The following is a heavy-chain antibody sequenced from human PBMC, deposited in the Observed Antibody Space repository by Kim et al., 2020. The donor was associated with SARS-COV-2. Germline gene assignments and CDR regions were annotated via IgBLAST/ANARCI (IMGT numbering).Heavy chain of an antibody. CDR1: GYSFTSYW. Sequence: GESLKISCKGSGYSFTSYWISWVRQMPGKGLEWMGRIDPSDSYTNYSPSFQGHVTISADKSISTAYLQWSSLKASDTAMYYCARRAGYPSPIAARPYVWVRDYYYGNDVWGQGTTVTVSS. J-gene: IGHJ6*02. CDR3: ARRAGYPSPIAARPYVWVRDYYYGNDV. V-gene: IGHV5-10-1*01. CDR2: IDPSDSYT. D-gene: IGHD6-6*01.